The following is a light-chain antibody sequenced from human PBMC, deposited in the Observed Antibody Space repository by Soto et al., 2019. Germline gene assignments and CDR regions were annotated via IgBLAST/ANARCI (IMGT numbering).Light chain of an antibody. CDR1: QSVISNF. CDR3: QQNGALPPT. V-gene: IGKV3-20*01. CDR2: DTS. J-gene: IGKJ1*01. Sequence: EVVLTQSPGTLSLSPGESATLSCRASQSVISNFLAWYQQKPAQAPRLLIYDTSNRATGIPDRFSGSGSGTAFTLTISRLEPEDFAVYYSQQNGALPPTFGQGTKVEIK.